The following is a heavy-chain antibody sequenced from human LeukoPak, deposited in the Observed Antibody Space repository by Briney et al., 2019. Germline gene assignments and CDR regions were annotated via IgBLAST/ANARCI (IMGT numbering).Heavy chain of an antibody. CDR1: GFTFSGYS. Sequence: PGGSLRLSCAASGFTFSGYSMNWVRQAPGKGLEWVSYISSSSSTIYYADSVKGRFTISRDNAKNSLYLQMNSLRAEDTAVYYCARDNLYYYDSSGHFDYWGQGTLVTVSS. D-gene: IGHD3-22*01. CDR3: ARDNLYYYDSSGHFDY. V-gene: IGHV3-48*01. J-gene: IGHJ4*02. CDR2: ISSSSSTI.